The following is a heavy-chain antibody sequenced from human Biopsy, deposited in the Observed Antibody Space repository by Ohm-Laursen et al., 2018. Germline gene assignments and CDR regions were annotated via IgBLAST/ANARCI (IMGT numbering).Heavy chain of an antibody. J-gene: IGHJ4*02. CDR1: GFTFSSNA. D-gene: IGHD5-12*01. V-gene: IGHV3-23*01. CDR2: ISGRTSGT. Sequence: SLRLSCAAPGFTFSSNAMSWVRQAPGKGLEWVSVISGRTSGTYYADSVKGRFTISRDNSKNTLYLQMSSLRAEDTALYYCAKCMTYSGDGIDYWGQGTLVTVSS. CDR3: AKCMTYSGDGIDY.